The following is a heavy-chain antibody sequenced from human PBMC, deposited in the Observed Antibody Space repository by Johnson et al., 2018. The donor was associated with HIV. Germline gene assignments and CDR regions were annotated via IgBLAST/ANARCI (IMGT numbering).Heavy chain of an antibody. D-gene: IGHD5-18*01. CDR1: GFPFSDYY. V-gene: IGHV3-11*01. Sequence: HVQLVESGGGLVKPGGSLRLSCAASGFPFSDYYMTWIRQTPGKGLECLAYISTSGSSIYYTDSVKGRVTISRDNAKNSLSLQMNSLRAEDTALYYCARADTAMVRGAFDIWGQGTMVTVSS. CDR3: ARADTAMVRGAFDI. J-gene: IGHJ3*02. CDR2: ISTSGSSI.